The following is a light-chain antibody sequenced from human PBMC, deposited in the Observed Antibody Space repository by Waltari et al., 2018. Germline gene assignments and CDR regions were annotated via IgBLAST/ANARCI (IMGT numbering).Light chain of an antibody. CDR2: NDN. V-gene: IGLV3-25*03. Sequence: YELTQAPSMSVSPGQAARITCSGDALPKQFAHWYQQKPGQAPLLVIYNDNEGPAGVPDRFSGSSSGTTVTLTINGVQPDDEADYYCQSADFSGRYVVFGGGTKLTVL. CDR1: ALPKQF. J-gene: IGLJ2*01. CDR3: QSADFSGRYVV.